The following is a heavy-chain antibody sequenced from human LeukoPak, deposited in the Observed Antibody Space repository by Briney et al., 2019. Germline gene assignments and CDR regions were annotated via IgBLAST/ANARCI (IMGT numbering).Heavy chain of an antibody. CDR2: IYYSGST. Sequence: SENLSLTCTVSGGSISSYYWSWIRQPPGKGLEWIGYIYYSGSTNYNPSLKSRVTISVDTSKNQFSLKLSSVTAADTAVYYCARLGVLRFLEWPNYGMDVWGQGTTVTVSS. D-gene: IGHD3-3*01. J-gene: IGHJ6*02. V-gene: IGHV4-59*01. CDR1: GGSISSYY. CDR3: ARLGVLRFLEWPNYGMDV.